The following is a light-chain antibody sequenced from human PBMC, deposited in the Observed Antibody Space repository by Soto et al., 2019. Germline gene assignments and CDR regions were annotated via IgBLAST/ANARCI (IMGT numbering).Light chain of an antibody. CDR2: DVS. V-gene: IGLV2-11*01. J-gene: IGLJ1*01. CDR1: SSDVGAYNY. CDR3: CSYAGRHTYV. Sequence: QSVLTQPRSVSGSPGQSVTISCTGTSSDVGAYNYVSWYQHHPGKAPKLMIYDVSKRPSGVPDRFSGSKSGNTGSLTISGLQAEDEADYYCCSYAGRHTYVFGTGTKVTVL.